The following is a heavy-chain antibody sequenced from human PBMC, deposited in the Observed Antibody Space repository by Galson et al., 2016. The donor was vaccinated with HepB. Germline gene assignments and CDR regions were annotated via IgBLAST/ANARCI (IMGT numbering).Heavy chain of an antibody. Sequence: SLRLSCAASGFTFSSYAMSWVRQAPGKGLEWVSVISGSGGNTYYANSVEGRFTISRDKSKSTLYLQMNSLRAEDTAVYYCAKAQDFDWLFGRLDYYFDFWGQGSLVTVSS. D-gene: IGHD3-9*01. CDR1: GFTFSSYA. CDR3: AKAQDFDWLFGRLDYYFDF. J-gene: IGHJ4*02. V-gene: IGHV3-23*01. CDR2: ISGSGGNT.